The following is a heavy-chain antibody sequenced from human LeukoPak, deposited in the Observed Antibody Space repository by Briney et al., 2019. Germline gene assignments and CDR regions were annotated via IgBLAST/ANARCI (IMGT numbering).Heavy chain of an antibody. V-gene: IGHV4-31*03. CDR2: IYYSGNT. CDR3: ARKGPFYYYYYMDV. CDR1: GGSISSGGYY. J-gene: IGHJ6*03. Sequence: PSETLSLTCTVSGGSISSGGYYWSWIRQHPGKGLEWIGYIYYSGNTYYNPSLKSRVTISVDTSKNQFSLKLSSVTAADTAVYYCARKGPFYYYYYMDVWGKGTTVTVSS.